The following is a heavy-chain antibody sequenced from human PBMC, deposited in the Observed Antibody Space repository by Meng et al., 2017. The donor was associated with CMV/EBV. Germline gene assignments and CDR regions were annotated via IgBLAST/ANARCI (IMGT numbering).Heavy chain of an antibody. CDR1: GDSVSSNSAA. V-gene: IGHV6-1*01. D-gene: IGHD3-3*01. CDR2: TYYRSKWYN. CDR3: ARGPRSPTIFGVVIRNYYYGMDV. J-gene: IGHJ6*02. Sequence: LRLSCAISGDSVSSNSAAWNWTRQSPSRGLEWLGRTYYRSKWYNDYAVSVKSRITINPDTSKNQFSLQLNSVTPEDTAVYYCARGPRSPTIFGVVIRNYYYGMDVWGQGTTVTVSS.